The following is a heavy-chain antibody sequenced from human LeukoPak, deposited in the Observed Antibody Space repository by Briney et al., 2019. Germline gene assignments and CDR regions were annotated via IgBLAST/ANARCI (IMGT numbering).Heavy chain of an antibody. D-gene: IGHD5-12*01. J-gene: IGHJ6*03. CDR2: INHSGST. CDR3: ARARGYSGYDGSYYYYYMDV. CDR1: GGSFSGYY. Sequence: PSGTLSLTCAVYGGSFSGYYWSWIRQPPGKGLEWIGEINHSGSTNYNPSLKSRVTISVDTSENQFSLKLSSVTAADTAVYYCARARGYSGYDGSYYYYYMDVWGKGTTVTVSS. V-gene: IGHV4-34*01.